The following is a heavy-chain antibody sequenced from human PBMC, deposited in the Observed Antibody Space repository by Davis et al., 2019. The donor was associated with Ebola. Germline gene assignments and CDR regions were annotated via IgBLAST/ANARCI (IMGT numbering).Heavy chain of an antibody. CDR1: GGSISSYY. CDR2: IYYSGST. Sequence: MPSETLSLTCTVSGGSISSYYWGWIRQPPGKGLEWIGSIYYSGSTYYNPSLKSRVTISVDTSKNQFSLKLSSVTAADTAVYYCARQDTNGMDVWGQGTTVTVSS. V-gene: IGHV4-39*01. J-gene: IGHJ6*02. CDR3: ARQDTNGMDV. D-gene: IGHD3-3*01.